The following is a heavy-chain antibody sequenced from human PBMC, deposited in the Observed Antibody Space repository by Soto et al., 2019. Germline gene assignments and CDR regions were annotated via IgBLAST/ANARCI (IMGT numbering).Heavy chain of an antibody. Sequence: ASVKVSCKASGYTFTGYYMHWVRQAPGQGLERKGWINPNSGGTNYTQKYQGWVTMTRDTSISTAYMELRSLRSDDTAVYYCARDLYCISTSCYTFVYYYYYGMDVWGQGTTVTVSS. CDR1: GYTFTGYY. CDR3: ARDLYCISTSCYTFVYYYYYGMDV. CDR2: INPNSGGT. V-gene: IGHV1-2*04. D-gene: IGHD2-2*02. J-gene: IGHJ6*02.